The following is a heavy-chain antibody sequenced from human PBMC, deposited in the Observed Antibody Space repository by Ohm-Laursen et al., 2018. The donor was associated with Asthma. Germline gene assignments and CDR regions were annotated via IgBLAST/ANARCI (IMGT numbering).Heavy chain of an antibody. CDR3: ARDVMEWYLPAFDF. D-gene: IGHD3-3*01. CDR2: GGSYYDGGLK. J-gene: IGHJ4*02. V-gene: IGHV3-30*03. CDR1: GFTFSRYG. Sequence: SLRLSCAASGFTFSRYGMHWVRQAPGKGLEWVAVGGSYYDGGLKYYADSVNGRFTVSRDDSKNTLYLQMNSLRPDDTAVYYCARDVMEWYLPAFDFWGQGTLVTVSS.